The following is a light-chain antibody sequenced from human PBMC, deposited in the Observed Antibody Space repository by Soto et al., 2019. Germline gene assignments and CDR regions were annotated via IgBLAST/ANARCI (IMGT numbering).Light chain of an antibody. Sequence: IVLTQSPGTLSVSPGERATLSCRASQNVGTNLAWYQQKPGQAPRLLIYDSSTRAAGIPATFSGSGSGTDFTLSISSLQSVDYALYYCQQYNNWGLSFGGGTKVEIK. CDR2: DSS. V-gene: IGKV3D-15*01. CDR1: QNVGTN. CDR3: QQYNNWGLS. J-gene: IGKJ4*01.